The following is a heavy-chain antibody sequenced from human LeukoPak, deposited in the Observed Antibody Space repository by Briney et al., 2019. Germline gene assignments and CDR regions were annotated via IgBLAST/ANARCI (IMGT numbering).Heavy chain of an antibody. Sequence: PSVTVSCKASGYTFTGYYMHWVRQAPGQGLEWMGWINPNSGGTNYAQKFQGRVTMTRDTSISTAYMELSRLRSDDTAVYYCASHSSSFNDAFDIWGQGTMVTVSS. CDR3: ASHSSSFNDAFDI. J-gene: IGHJ3*02. CDR1: GYTFTGYY. D-gene: IGHD6-6*01. V-gene: IGHV1-2*02. CDR2: INPNSGGT.